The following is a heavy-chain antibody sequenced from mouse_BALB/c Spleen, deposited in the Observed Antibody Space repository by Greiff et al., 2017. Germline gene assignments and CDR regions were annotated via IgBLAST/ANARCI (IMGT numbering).Heavy chain of an antibody. CDR2: ISSGSSTI. CDR3: ARTGDYYGSSYYFDY. CDR1: GFTFSSFG. Sequence: EVHLVESGGGLVQPGGSRKLSCAASGFTFSSFGMHWVRQAPEKGLEWVAYISSGSSTIYYADTVKGRFTISRDNPKNTLFLQMTSLRSEDTAMYYCARTGDYYGSSYYFDYWGQGTTLTVSS. J-gene: IGHJ2*01. D-gene: IGHD1-1*01. V-gene: IGHV5-17*02.